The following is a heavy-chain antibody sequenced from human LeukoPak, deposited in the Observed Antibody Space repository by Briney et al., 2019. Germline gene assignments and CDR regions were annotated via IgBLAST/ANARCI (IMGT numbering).Heavy chain of an antibody. CDR3: ARDYKYAFDN. J-gene: IGHJ4*02. Sequence: SGGSLRFSCAASGFTFSDYSMNWVRQAPGKGLEWISYIGISSGNTKYADSVKGRFTISGDKAKNSLYLQMNSLRVEDTAVYYCARDYKYAFDNWGQGTLVTVSS. V-gene: IGHV3-48*01. CDR1: GFTFSDYS. D-gene: IGHD5-24*01. CDR2: IGISSGNT.